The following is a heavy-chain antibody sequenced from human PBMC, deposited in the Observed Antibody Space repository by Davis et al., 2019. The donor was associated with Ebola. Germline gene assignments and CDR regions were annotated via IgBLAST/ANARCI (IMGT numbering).Heavy chain of an antibody. CDR1: GFTFSSYA. CDR2: ISGYGGST. CDR3: AKVGYYFGSGGYYGMDV. Sequence: PGGSLRLSCAGSGFTFSSYAMSWVRQAPGKGLEWVSGISGYGGSTYYADSVKGRFTISRDNSKNTVHLQMNSLRAEDTALYYCAKVGYYFGSGGYYGMDVWGQGTTVTVSS. D-gene: IGHD3-10*01. J-gene: IGHJ6*02. V-gene: IGHV3-23*01.